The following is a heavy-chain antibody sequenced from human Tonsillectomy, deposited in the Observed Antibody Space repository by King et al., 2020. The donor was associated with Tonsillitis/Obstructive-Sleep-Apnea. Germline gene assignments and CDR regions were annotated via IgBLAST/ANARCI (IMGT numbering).Heavy chain of an antibody. V-gene: IGHV6-1*01. CDR3: ARDYDYYDSSGYYHTWFDP. D-gene: IGHD3-22*01. CDR2: TYYRSKWYN. Sequence: VQLQQSGPGLVKPSQTLSLTCAISGDSFSSNSAAWNWIRQSPSRGLEWLGRTYYRSKWYNDYAVSVKSRITINPDTSKNQFSLQLNSVTPEDTAVYYGARDYDYYDSSGYYHTWFDPWGQGTLVTVSS. J-gene: IGHJ5*02. CDR1: GDSFSSNSAA.